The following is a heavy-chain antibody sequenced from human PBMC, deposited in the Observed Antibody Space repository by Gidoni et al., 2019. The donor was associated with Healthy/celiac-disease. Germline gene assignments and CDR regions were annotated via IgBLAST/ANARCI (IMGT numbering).Heavy chain of an antibody. Sequence: EVQLVESGGGLVQPGGPLRLSCAASGFPFSTYSMNWVRQAPGKGLEWVSYISSSSSTIYYADSVKGRFTISRDNAKNSLYLQMNSLRAEDTAVYYCARGAPSLWFGEYDAFDIWGQGTMVTVSS. CDR1: GFPFSTYS. CDR2: ISSSSSTI. J-gene: IGHJ3*02. V-gene: IGHV3-48*01. CDR3: ARGAPSLWFGEYDAFDI. D-gene: IGHD3-10*01.